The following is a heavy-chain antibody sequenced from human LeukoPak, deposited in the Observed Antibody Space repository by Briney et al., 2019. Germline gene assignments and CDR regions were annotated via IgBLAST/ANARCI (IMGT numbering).Heavy chain of an antibody. V-gene: IGHV3-53*01. D-gene: IGHD5-12*01. Sequence: GGSLRLSCAASGFTVSSIYMSWVRQAPGKGLEWISVIYGGSNTYYYADSVKGRFTISRDNSKNTVYLQMNSLRVEDTAIYYCARGSGFETGDYWGQGTLVTVSS. CDR2: IYGGSNT. CDR1: GFTVSSIY. J-gene: IGHJ4*02. CDR3: ARGSGFETGDY.